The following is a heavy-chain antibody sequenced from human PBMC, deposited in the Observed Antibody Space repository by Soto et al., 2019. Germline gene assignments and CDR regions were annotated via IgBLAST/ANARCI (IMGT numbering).Heavy chain of an antibody. Sequence: PGGSLRLSCAASGFTFSSYWMSWVRQAPGKGLEWVANIKQDGSEKYYVDSVKGRFTISRDNAKNSLYLQMNSLRAEDTAVYYCVRVSWNYVYYYYYYLDVWGKGTTVTVSS. J-gene: IGHJ6*03. V-gene: IGHV3-7*01. D-gene: IGHD1-7*01. CDR1: GFTFSSYW. CDR2: IKQDGSEK. CDR3: VRVSWNYVYYYYYYLDV.